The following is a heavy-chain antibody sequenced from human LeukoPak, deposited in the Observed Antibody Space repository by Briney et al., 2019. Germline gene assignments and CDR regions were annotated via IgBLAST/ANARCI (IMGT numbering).Heavy chain of an antibody. CDR1: GYTFTSYD. J-gene: IGHJ6*03. D-gene: IGHD6-13*01. Sequence: ASVKVSCKASGYTFTSYDINWVRQATGQGLEWMGWMNPNSGNTGYAQKFQGRVTITRNTSISTAYMELSSLRSEDTAVYYCARGRSSSWYVWGSYSYYYYMDVWGKGTTVTVSS. CDR2: MNPNSGNT. CDR3: ARGRSSSWYVWGSYSYYYYMDV. V-gene: IGHV1-8*03.